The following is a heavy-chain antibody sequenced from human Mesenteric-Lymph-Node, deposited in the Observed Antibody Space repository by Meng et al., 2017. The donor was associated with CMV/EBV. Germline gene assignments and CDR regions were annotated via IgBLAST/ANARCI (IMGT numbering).Heavy chain of an antibody. D-gene: IGHD3-9*01. V-gene: IGHV4-34*01. CDR2: INHSGST. Sequence: HVRFLQGGAGLLRPSETLSVTCAVYGGSFSGYYWNWIRQSPEKGLEWIGEINHSGSTTYNPSFTSRIIISVDTSTNQISLNMSSVTAADTAVYYCARGSSYDILTGYFDYWGQGALVTVSS. J-gene: IGHJ4*02. CDR1: GGSFSGYY. CDR3: ARGSSYDILTGYFDY.